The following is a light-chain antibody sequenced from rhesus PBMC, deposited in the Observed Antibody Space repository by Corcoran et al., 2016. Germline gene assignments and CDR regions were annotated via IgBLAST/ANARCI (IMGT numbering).Light chain of an antibody. CDR1: QGISSY. CDR3: QQYNSAPRT. J-gene: IGKJ1*01. CDR2: YAS. Sequence: DIQMTQSPSSLSASVGDRVTITCRASQGISSYLAWYQQKPGKAPKPLIYYASNWESGVPSRFSGSGSGTEFTLTISSLQPEDFATYYCQQYNSAPRTFGQGTKVEIK. V-gene: IGKV1-37*01.